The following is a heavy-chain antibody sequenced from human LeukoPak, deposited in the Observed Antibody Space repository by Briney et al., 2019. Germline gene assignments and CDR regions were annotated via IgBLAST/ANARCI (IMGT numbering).Heavy chain of an antibody. Sequence: PGGSLRLSCAASGFTFSSYAMSWVRQAPGKGLEWVSAISGSGGSTYYADSVKGRFTISRDNAKKSLYLQLNSLRVEDTAIYYCARGDEAFDIWGQGTMVTVSS. CDR2: ISGSGGST. V-gene: IGHV3-23*01. CDR1: GFTFSSYA. J-gene: IGHJ3*02. CDR3: ARGDEAFDI.